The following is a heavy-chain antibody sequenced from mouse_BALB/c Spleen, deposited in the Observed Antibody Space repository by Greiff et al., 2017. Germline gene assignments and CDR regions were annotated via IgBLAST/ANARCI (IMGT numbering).Heavy chain of an antibody. V-gene: IGHV1-4*01. CDR2: INPSTGYT. J-gene: IGHJ4*01. D-gene: IGHD2-3*01. Sequence: QVQLQQSGAELARPGASVKMSCKASGYTFTSYWMHWVKQRPGQGLEWIGYINPSTGYTEYNQKFKDKATLTADKSSSTAYMQLSSLTSEDSAVYYCAKVIYDGYAMDYWGQGTSVTVSS. CDR3: AKVIYDGYAMDY. CDR1: GYTFTSYW.